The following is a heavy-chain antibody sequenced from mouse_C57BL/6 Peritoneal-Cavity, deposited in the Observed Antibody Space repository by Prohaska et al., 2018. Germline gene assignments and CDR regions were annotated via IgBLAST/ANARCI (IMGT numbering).Heavy chain of an antibody. CDR3: ARSGGGTLAIDY. CDR2: INTLSGEL. CDR1: GYTFTTAG. D-gene: IGHD4-1*01. Sequence: QIQLVQSGPELKKPGQTVKISCKASGYTFTTAGMQWMQKMPGKGFKWIGCINTLSGELKYAEDCKGRFAFSLETSVSTAYLHIINRNNEDTATYFCARSGGGTLAIDYGSKVNSVSVSS. V-gene: IGHV9-4*01. J-gene: IGHJ4*01.